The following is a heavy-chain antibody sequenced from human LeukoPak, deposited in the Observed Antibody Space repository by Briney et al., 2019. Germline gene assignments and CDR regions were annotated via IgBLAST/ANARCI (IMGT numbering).Heavy chain of an antibody. J-gene: IGHJ4*02. CDR1: GFTFSSYA. Sequence: GGSLRLSCAASGFTFSSYAMGWVRQAPGKGLEWVSAISGSGGSTYYADSVKGRFTISRDNSKNTLYLQMNSLRAEDTAVYYCAKDHYDILTGYYFWYDYWGQGTLVTVSS. V-gene: IGHV3-23*01. CDR2: ISGSGGST. CDR3: AKDHYDILTGYYFWYDY. D-gene: IGHD3-9*01.